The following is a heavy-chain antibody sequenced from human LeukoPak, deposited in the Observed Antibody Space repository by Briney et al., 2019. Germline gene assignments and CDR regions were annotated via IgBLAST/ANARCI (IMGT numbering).Heavy chain of an antibody. J-gene: IGHJ4*02. Sequence: PGGSLRLSCAASGFVVNNNYMNWVRQAPGKGLEWVSVIHSDGSTHYADSVKGRFTISRDKSKNTLYLQMNRLRAEDTAVYYCARDGEKNSGWYLRYWGQGILVTVSS. CDR2: IHSDGST. V-gene: IGHV3-66*01. CDR1: GFVVNNNY. D-gene: IGHD6-19*01. CDR3: ARDGEKNSGWYLRY.